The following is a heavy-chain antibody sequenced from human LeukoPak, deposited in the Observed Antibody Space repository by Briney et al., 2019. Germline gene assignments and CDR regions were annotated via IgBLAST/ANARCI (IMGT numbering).Heavy chain of an antibody. CDR2: IDPSDSYT. J-gene: IGHJ4*02. CDR3: ARLNSSSIAVADWGFDY. CDR1: GYSFTSYW. D-gene: IGHD6-19*01. Sequence: LGESLKISCKGSGYSFTSYWISWVRQMPGKGLEWMGRIDPSDSYTNYSPSFQGHVTISADKSISTAYLQWSSLKASDTAMYYCARLNSSSIAVADWGFDYWGQGTLVTVSS. V-gene: IGHV5-10-1*01.